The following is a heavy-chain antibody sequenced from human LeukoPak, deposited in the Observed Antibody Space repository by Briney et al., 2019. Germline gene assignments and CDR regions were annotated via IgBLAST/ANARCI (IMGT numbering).Heavy chain of an antibody. J-gene: IGHJ4*02. V-gene: IGHV1-2*02. CDR2: INPNSGGT. D-gene: IGHD3-10*01. Sequence: ASVKVSCKASGYTFTGYYMHWVRQAPGQGLEWMGWINPNSGGTNYAQKFQGRVTMTRDTSISTAYMELSRLRSDDTAVYYCAGAQLLWFGESYFDYWGQGTLVTVSS. CDR1: GYTFTGYY. CDR3: AGAQLLWFGESYFDY.